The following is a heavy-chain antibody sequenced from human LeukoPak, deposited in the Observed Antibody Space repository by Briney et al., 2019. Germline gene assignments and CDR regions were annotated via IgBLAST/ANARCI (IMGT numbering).Heavy chain of an antibody. CDR1: GFAFSSYE. D-gene: IGHD3-22*01. Sequence: GGSLRLSCAASGFAFSSYEMNWVRQAPGKGLEWISYISSGGSTMYYADSVKGRFTISRGNAKDSLYLQMNSLRAEDAAVYYCARDHTFYFDNTGYFFDYWGQGALVTVSS. V-gene: IGHV3-48*03. J-gene: IGHJ4*02. CDR3: ARDHTFYFDNTGYFFDY. CDR2: ISSGGSTM.